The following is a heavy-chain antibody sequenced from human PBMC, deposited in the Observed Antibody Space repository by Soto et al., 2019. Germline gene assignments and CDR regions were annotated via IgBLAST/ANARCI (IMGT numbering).Heavy chain of an antibody. Sequence: SETLSLTCTVSGGSISSSSYYWGWIRQPPGKGLEWIGSIYYSGSTYYNPSLKSRVTISVDTSKNQFSLKLSSGTAADTAVYYCASHSPYSGSNYFDYWGQGTLVTVSS. J-gene: IGHJ4*02. V-gene: IGHV4-39*01. CDR2: IYYSGST. CDR3: ASHSPYSGSNYFDY. CDR1: GGSISSSSYY. D-gene: IGHD1-26*01.